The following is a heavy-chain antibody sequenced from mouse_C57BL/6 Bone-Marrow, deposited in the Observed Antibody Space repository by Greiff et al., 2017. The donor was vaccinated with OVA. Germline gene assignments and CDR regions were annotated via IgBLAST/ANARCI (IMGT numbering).Heavy chain of an antibody. CDR2: INPNNGGT. CDR1: GYTFTDYN. V-gene: IGHV1-18*01. Sequence: EVKLVESGPELVKPGASVKIPCKASGYTFTDYNMDWVKQSHGKSLEWIGDINPNNGGTIYNQKFKGEATLTVDKSSSTAYMELRSLTSEDTAVYYCARKDGYSPWFAYWGQGTLVTVSA. CDR3: ARKDGYSPWFAY. J-gene: IGHJ3*01. D-gene: IGHD2-3*01.